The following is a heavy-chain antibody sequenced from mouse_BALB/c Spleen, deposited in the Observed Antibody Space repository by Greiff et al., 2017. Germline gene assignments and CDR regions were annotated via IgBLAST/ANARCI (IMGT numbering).Heavy chain of an antibody. D-gene: IGHD4-1*01. Sequence: EVQVVESGGGLVKPGGSLKLSCAASGFAFTSYDMSWVRQTPEKRLEWVGYISSGGGSTYYPDTVKGRFTISRDNDKNTLCLQLSSLKSEDTAMYYYAGRTGRRCFAYWGQGTLVTVSA. CDR2: ISSGGGST. V-gene: IGHV5-12-1*01. J-gene: IGHJ3*01. CDR3: AGRTGRRCFAY. CDR1: GFAFTSYD.